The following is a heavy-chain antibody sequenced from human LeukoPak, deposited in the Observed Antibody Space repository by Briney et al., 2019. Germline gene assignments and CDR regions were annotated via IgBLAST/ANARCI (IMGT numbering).Heavy chain of an antibody. Sequence: PGGSLRLSCAASGFTFSSYEMNWVRQAPGKGLEWVSYMSSSGSTIYYADSVKGRFTISRDNAKTSLYLQMNSLRAEDTAVYYCARKTVTTFDTWGQGTMVTVSS. CDR2: MSSSGSTI. CDR1: GFTFSSYE. D-gene: IGHD4-17*01. V-gene: IGHV3-48*03. CDR3: ARKTVTTFDT. J-gene: IGHJ3*02.